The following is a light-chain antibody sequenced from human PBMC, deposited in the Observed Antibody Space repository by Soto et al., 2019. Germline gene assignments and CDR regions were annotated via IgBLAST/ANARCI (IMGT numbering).Light chain of an antibody. CDR3: QQYGSPPWT. V-gene: IGKV3-20*01. J-gene: IGKJ1*01. CDR2: GAS. Sequence: EIVLTQSPGTLSLSPGERDTLSCRASQSIYNNYLAWYQHKPGQAPRLLIYGASSRATGIPDRFSGSGSRTDFTLTISGLEPEDFAVYYCQQYGSPPWTFGQGTKVEIK. CDR1: QSIYNNY.